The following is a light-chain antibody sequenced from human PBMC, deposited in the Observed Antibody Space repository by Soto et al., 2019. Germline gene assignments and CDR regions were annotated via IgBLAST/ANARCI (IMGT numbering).Light chain of an antibody. Sequence: QSALTQPPSASGSPGQSVTISCTGTSSDVGGYNYVSWYQQHPGKAPKLMIYEVSKRPSGVPDRFSGSKSDNTASLTVSGLQAEDEADYYCCSYAGSNNWVFGGGTQLTVL. CDR2: EVS. V-gene: IGLV2-8*01. CDR3: CSYAGSNNWV. J-gene: IGLJ3*02. CDR1: SSDVGGYNY.